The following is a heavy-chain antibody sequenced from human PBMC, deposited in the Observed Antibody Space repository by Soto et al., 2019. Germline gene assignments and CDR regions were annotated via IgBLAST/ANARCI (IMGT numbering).Heavy chain of an antibody. CDR1: GFTLSSYD. Sequence: GGSLRLSCSASGFTLSSYDMHWVRQAPGKGLENVSGVSKSGSSTYYADSVKGRFTISRDNSKNTLYLQMNSLRAEDTAVYYCAKEGEGSSSPPYYYYYYGMDVWGQGTTVTVSS. D-gene: IGHD6-6*01. J-gene: IGHJ6*02. CDR3: AKEGEGSSSPPYYYYYYGMDV. V-gene: IGHV3-64*04. CDR2: VSKSGSST.